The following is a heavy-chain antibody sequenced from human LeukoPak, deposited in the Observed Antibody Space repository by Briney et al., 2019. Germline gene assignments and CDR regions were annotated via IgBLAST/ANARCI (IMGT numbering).Heavy chain of an antibody. V-gene: IGHV3-15*01. D-gene: IGHD6-19*01. CDR2: IKSKTDGGTT. CDR1: GFTFSNAW. J-gene: IGHJ4*02. Sequence: GGSLRLSCAASGFTFSNAWMSWVRQAPGKGLGWVGRIKSKTDGGTTDYAAPVKGRFTISRDDSKNTLYLQMNSLKTEDTAVHYCTTARGWYYFDYWGQGTLVTVSS. CDR3: TTARGWYYFDY.